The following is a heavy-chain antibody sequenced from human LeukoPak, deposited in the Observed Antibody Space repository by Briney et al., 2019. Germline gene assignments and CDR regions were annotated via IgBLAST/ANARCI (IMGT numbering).Heavy chain of an antibody. CDR1: GGSISSGSYY. CDR3: ARDSGSYYHY. V-gene: IGHV4-30-2*01. D-gene: IGHD1-26*01. Sequence: SQTLSLTCTVSGGSISSGSYYWSWIRQPAGKGLEWIGYIYHSGSTYYNPSLKSRVTISVDRSKNQFSLKLSSVTAADTAVYYCARDSGSYYHYWGQGTLVTVSS. CDR2: IYHSGST. J-gene: IGHJ4*02.